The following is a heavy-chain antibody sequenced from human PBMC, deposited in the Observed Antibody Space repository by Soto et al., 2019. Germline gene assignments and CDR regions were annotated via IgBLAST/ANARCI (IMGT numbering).Heavy chain of an antibody. V-gene: IGHV3-23*01. Sequence: GGSLRLSCAASEFPFSNYAMSWVRQAPGKGLEWVSAISYGGGTTYYADSVKGRFTISRDNSKNTLYLQMNSLRAEDTAVYFCAKDLWELSYYFDYWGQGSLVTVSS. CDR3: AKDLWELSYYFDY. D-gene: IGHD1-26*01. J-gene: IGHJ4*02. CDR1: EFPFSNYA. CDR2: ISYGGGTT.